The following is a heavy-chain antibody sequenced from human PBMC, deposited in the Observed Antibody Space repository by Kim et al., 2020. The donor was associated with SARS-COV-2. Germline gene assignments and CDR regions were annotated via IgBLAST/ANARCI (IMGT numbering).Heavy chain of an antibody. Sequence: SPSFQGQLTISADKSISTAYLQWSSLKASDTDMYYCARRGIDSSGWCFDYWGQGTLVTVSS. V-gene: IGHV5-51*01. D-gene: IGHD6-19*01. J-gene: IGHJ4*02. CDR3: ARRGIDSSGWCFDY.